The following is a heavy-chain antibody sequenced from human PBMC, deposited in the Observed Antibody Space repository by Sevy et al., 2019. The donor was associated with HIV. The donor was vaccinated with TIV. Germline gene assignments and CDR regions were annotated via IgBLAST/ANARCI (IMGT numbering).Heavy chain of an antibody. D-gene: IGHD3-16*01. CDR2: IKGDGSDK. J-gene: IGHJ4*02. V-gene: IGHV3-7*01. CDR1: AFTFSVYW. CDR3: AHETIGRFDS. Sequence: GGSMRLSSAASAFTFSVYWMNWVRPAPGKGRAWVANIKGDGSDKHYVDSVEGRFTISRDNGKNLLYLQMNSLRVEDTAVYYCAHETIGRFDSWGQGTLVTVSS.